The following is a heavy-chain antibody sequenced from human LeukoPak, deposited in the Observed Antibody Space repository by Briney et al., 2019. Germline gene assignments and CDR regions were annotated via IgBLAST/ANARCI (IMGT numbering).Heavy chain of an antibody. V-gene: IGHV4-4*07. CDR2: LYPGVST. Sequence: SETLSLTCTVSGGPVYSYYWSWIRQTAGKGLEWIGRLYPGVSTNYNPSLKSRVTMSVDTSKNQFALKLSAVTAADTAVYYCARLKFYDSTGYSPGHYMDVWGKGTTVTVSS. J-gene: IGHJ6*03. CDR1: GGPVYSYY. CDR3: ARLKFYDSTGYSPGHYMDV. D-gene: IGHD3-22*01.